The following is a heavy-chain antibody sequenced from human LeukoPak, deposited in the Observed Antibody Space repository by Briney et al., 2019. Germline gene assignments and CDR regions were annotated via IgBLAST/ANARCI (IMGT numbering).Heavy chain of an antibody. D-gene: IGHD6-13*01. V-gene: IGHV3-23*01. CDR3: AKDPPGYSSSFYFDY. J-gene: IGHJ4*02. CDR2: ISGSGGST. Sequence: GGSLRLSCAASGVTFSSYAMSWVRQAPGKGLEGVSAISGSGGSTYYADSVKGGFTISRDNSQTTLYLQMNSLRAEDTPVYYCAKDPPGYSSSFYFDYWGQGTLVTVSS. CDR1: GVTFSSYA.